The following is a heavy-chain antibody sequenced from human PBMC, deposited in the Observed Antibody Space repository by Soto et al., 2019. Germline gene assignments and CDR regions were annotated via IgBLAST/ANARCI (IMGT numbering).Heavy chain of an antibody. V-gene: IGHV3-13*01. D-gene: IGHD2-15*01. J-gene: IGHJ2*01. CDR2: IGTAGDT. CDR3: ARVTLYCSGGSCYSLGYFDL. Sequence: VQLVESGGGLVQPGGSLSLSCAASGFTFSSYDMHWVRQATGKGLEWVSAIGTAGDTYYPGSVKGRFTISRENAKNSLYLQMNSLRAGDTAVYYCARVTLYCSGGSCYSLGYFDLWGRGTLVTVSS. CDR1: GFTFSSYD.